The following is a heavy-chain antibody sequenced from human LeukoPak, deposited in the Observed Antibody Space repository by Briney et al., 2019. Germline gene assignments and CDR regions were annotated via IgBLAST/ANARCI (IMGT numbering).Heavy chain of an antibody. Sequence: VASVKVSRKASGYTFVTYGINWVRQAPGQGPEWIGWISTYNGNTKYALKFQDRVTLTRDTSTTTAYMELKSLTSDDRAVYYCARASFDHWGQGTLVIVSS. CDR3: ARASFDH. CDR2: ISTYNGNT. V-gene: IGHV1-18*01. CDR1: GYTFVTYG. J-gene: IGHJ4*02.